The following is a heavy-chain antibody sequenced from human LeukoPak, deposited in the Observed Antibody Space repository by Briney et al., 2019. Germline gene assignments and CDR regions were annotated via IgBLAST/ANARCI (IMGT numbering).Heavy chain of an antibody. D-gene: IGHD3-10*01. CDR3: ARDLVWFGALFDY. CDR1: GGPISSYY. J-gene: IGHJ4*02. CDR2: IYYSGST. V-gene: IGHV4-59*01. Sequence: PSETLSLTCTVSGGPISSYYWSWIRQPPGKGLEWIGYIYYSGSTNYNPSLKSRVTISVDTSKNQFSLKLSSVTAADTAVYYCARDLVWFGALFDYWGQGTLVTVSS.